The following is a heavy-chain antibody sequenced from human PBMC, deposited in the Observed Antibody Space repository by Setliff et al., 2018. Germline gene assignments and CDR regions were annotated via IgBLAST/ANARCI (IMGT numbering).Heavy chain of an antibody. CDR3: VRTDYSDGRYSMDV. V-gene: IGHV4-59*12. J-gene: IGHJ6*03. CDR1: GGSISTYY. Sequence: PSETLSLTCTVSGGSISTYYWSWIRQPPGKGLEFIGYVYHSGNTNYNPSLKSRVTISVDKSTNQFSLKLNSVTAADTAVYYCVRTDYSDGRYSMDVWGKGTTVTVS. CDR2: VYHSGNT. D-gene: IGHD6-19*01.